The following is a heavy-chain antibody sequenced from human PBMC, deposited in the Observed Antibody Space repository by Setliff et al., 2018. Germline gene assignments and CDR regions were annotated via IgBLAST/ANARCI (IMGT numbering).Heavy chain of an antibody. Sequence: GGSLRLSCAASGFTFSSYAMSWVRQAPGKGLEWVSAISGSGVSTYYADSVKGRFTISRDNSKNTLYLQMTSLRTEDTGVYYCARDWFGESNWGQGTLVTVSS. CDR2: ISGSGVST. CDR3: ARDWFGESN. V-gene: IGHV3-23*01. J-gene: IGHJ4*02. D-gene: IGHD3-10*01. CDR1: GFTFSSYA.